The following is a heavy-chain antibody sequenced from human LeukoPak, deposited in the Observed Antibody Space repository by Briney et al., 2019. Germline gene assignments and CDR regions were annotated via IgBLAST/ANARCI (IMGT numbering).Heavy chain of an antibody. D-gene: IGHD3-3*01. Sequence: GGSLRLSCAASGFTVSNDYMTWVRQAPGKGLEWVSIIYAGGMTYYADSVKGRFTISRDNSKNMLYLQMNSLRAADTAVYYCARGTSRTSPLSGYYRRNFDYWGQGTLVTVSS. CDR1: GFTVSNDY. V-gene: IGHV3-66*02. J-gene: IGHJ4*02. CDR3: ARGTSRTSPLSGYYRRNFDY. CDR2: IYAGGMT.